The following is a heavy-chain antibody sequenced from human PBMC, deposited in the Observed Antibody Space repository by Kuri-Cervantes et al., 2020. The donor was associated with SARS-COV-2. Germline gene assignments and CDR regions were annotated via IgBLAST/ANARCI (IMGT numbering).Heavy chain of an antibody. CDR2: ISGSGGST. CDR3: ARVAGEGPFYYYYVDV. J-gene: IGHJ6*03. Sequence: GGSLRLSCAASGFTFSSYAMSWVRQAPGKGLEWVSAISGSGGSTYYADSVKGRFTISRDNSKNTLYLQMNSLRAEDTAVYYCARVAGEGPFYYYYVDVWGKGTTVTVSS. V-gene: IGHV3-23*01. CDR1: GFTFSSYA. D-gene: IGHD1-26*01.